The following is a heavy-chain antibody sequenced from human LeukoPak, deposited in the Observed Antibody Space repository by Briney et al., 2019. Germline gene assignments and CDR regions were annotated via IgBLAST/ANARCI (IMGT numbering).Heavy chain of an antibody. CDR1: GFTFDDYA. V-gene: IGHV3-9*01. CDR2: ISWNSGSI. CDR3: AKSYGYKGQESSLFDY. Sequence: SLRLSCAASGFTFDDYAMHWVRAAPGKGLEWVSGISWNSGSIGYADSVKGRFTISRDNAKNSLYLHMNSLRTEDTALYYCAKSYGYKGQESSLFDYWGQGTLVTVSS. D-gene: IGHD5-24*01. J-gene: IGHJ4*02.